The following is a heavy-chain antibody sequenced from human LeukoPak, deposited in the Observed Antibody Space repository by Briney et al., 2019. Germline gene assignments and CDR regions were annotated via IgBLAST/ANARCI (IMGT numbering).Heavy chain of an antibody. CDR1: GGSISSSSYY. V-gene: IGHV4-39*01. CDR2: IYYSGRT. Sequence: SGTLSLTCTVSGGSISSSSYYWGWIRQPPGKGLEWIGSIYYSGRTYYNPSIKSRVTIPVDTSQNQFSLKLSSVTAADTAVYYCARFYGDYAVDSWFDPWGQGTLVTVSS. D-gene: IGHD4-17*01. J-gene: IGHJ5*02. CDR3: ARFYGDYAVDSWFDP.